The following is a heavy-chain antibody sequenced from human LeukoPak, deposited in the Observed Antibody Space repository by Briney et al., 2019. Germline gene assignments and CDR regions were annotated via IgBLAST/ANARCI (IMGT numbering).Heavy chain of an antibody. D-gene: IGHD1-1*01. CDR2: IYYRGST. J-gene: IGHJ3*02. CDR3: AGAPVEPTVFEI. Sequence: SDTLSLPYKVSVDPKSISYWRWIRQPPGKGLEWVGYIYYRGSTNYNPSLKSRGNISVDTSKNQFSLKVTSVTAADTAVYYCAGAPVEPTVFEIWGQGAMVTVSS. CDR1: VDPKSISY. V-gene: IGHV4-59*08.